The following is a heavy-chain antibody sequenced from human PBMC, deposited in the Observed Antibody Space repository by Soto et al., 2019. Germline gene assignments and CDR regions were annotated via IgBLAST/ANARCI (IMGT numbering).Heavy chain of an antibody. Sequence: QVPLMQSGAEVKKPGASINVSCQASGYKFNSFGIAWVRQAPGQGLEWLGWISAYNGNTNNTQKLQGRVTLTTDTPSTTASWEPRGLRSDDTSMFYCAGAMGDFWDGHRLYIDVWGKGTTVIVTS. J-gene: IGHJ6*03. V-gene: IGHV1-18*01. CDR2: ISAYNGNT. CDR1: GYKFNSFG. D-gene: IGHD3-3*01. CDR3: AGAMGDFWDGHRLYIDV.